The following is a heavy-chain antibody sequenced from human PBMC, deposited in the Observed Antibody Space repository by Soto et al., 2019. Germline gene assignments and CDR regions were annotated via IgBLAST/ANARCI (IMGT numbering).Heavy chain of an antibody. CDR1: GFTFSSYA. CDR3: AKGGGIAVAGIDAFDI. J-gene: IGHJ3*02. D-gene: IGHD6-19*01. Sequence: EVQLLESGGGLVQPGGSLRLSCAASGFTFSSYAMSWVRQAPGKGLEWVSAIRGSGGSTYYADSVKGRFTISRDNSTNTLYLQMNSLRAEDTSVYYCAKGGGIAVAGIDAFDIWGQGTMVTVSS. V-gene: IGHV3-23*01. CDR2: IRGSGGST.